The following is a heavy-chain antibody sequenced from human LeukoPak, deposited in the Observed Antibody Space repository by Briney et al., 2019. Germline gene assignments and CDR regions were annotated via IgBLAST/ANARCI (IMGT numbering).Heavy chain of an antibody. CDR3: ARDKWFGELPDY. V-gene: IGHV1-69*13. CDR1: GGTFSSYA. J-gene: IGHJ4*02. CDR2: IIPIFGTA. Sequence: SVKVSCKASGGTFSSYAISWVRQAPGQGLEWMGGIIPIFGTANYAQKFQVRVTITADESTSTAYMELRSLRSDDTAVYYCARDKWFGELPDYWGQGTLVTVSS. D-gene: IGHD3-10*01.